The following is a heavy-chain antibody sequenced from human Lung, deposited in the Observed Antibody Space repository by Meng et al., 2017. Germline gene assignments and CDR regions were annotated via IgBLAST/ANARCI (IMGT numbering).Heavy chain of an antibody. Sequence: QLQASVPGKLKTYNDQVLTLSVSGACISRSNDYWSWTRQPAGKGVEWSGHIYNSGSTYYNPSLTSRITISVDTSKIQFSMELSSVTAADTAVYYCARGQKCYFDLWGRGTLVTVSS. CDR3: ARGQKCYFDL. V-gene: IGHV4-30-4*01. CDR2: IYNSGST. D-gene: IGHD5/OR15-5a*01. CDR1: GACISRSNDY. J-gene: IGHJ2*01.